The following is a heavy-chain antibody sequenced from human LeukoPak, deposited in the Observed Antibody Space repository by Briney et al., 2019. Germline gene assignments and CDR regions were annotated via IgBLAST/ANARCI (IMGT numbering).Heavy chain of an antibody. CDR2: IYSGGST. Sequence: GGSLRLSCAASGFTVSSNYMSWVRQAPGKGLEWVSVIYSGGSTYYADSVKGRFTISRDNSKNTLYLQMNSLRAEDTAVYYCARATGLYSSGWSRDYFHYWGQGTLVTVSS. D-gene: IGHD6-19*01. CDR1: GFTVSSNY. V-gene: IGHV3-53*01. J-gene: IGHJ4*02. CDR3: ARATGLYSSGWSRDYFHY.